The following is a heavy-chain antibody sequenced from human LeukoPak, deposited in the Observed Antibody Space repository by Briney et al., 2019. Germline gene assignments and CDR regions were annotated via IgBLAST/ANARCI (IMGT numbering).Heavy chain of an antibody. CDR3: VRSYDWVFDY. Sequence: SQTLSLTCAIPGDSASGQDLPWDWVRQSPPRGLEWLGRTFYRSKWYNDYAVSVKSRITVSPDTSKNQFSLHLNSVTPEDTAVYYCVRSYDWVFDYWGQGTRVTVSS. CDR2: TFYRSKWYN. D-gene: IGHD1-1*01. V-gene: IGHV6-1*01. CDR1: GDSASGQDLP. J-gene: IGHJ4*02.